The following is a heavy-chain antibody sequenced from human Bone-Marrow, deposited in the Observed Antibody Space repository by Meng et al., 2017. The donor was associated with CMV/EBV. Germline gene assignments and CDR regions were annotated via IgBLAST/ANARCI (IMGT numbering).Heavy chain of an antibody. CDR3: ARVTTVTTPY. V-gene: IGHV3-43D*03. Sequence: GESLKISCAASGFTFDDYAMHWVRQAPGKGLEWVSLISWDGGSTYYADSVKGRFTISRDNSKNTLYLQMGSLRAEDMAVYYCARVTTVTTPYWGQGTLVTVSS. J-gene: IGHJ4*02. D-gene: IGHD4-11*01. CDR1: GFTFDDYA. CDR2: ISWDGGST.